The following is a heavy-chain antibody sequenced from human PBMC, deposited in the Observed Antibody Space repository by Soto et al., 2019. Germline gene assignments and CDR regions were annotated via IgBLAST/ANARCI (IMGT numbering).Heavy chain of an antibody. V-gene: IGHV1-8*01. CDR1: GDTFTSFD. J-gene: IGHJ4*02. CDR2: MNPNRGNT. CDR3: ARGMGVVPSALSFPIAW. Sequence: QVQLVQSGAEVKKPGASVKVSCKASGDTFTSFDIHWVRQTTGQGLEWMGWMNPNRGNTGYAQDFQGRITMTRDTSISTAYLELSGLRSEDSAIYFCARGMGVVPSALSFPIAWWGQGTLVTVSS. D-gene: IGHD1-26*01.